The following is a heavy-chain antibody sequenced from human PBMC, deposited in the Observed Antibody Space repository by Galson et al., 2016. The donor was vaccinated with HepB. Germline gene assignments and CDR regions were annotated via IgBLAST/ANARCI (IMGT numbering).Heavy chain of an antibody. J-gene: IGHJ6*03. CDR3: ARTYSGAYYGFFYYLDV. CDR1: GGSISDYY. V-gene: IGHV4-59*01. D-gene: IGHD1-26*01. CDR2: ISYSGST. Sequence: LSLTCTVSGGSISDYYWTWVRQPPGKGLEWIGYISYSGSTNYNPSLKSRVTISVDTSKNQFSLKLNSVTSADTAVYYCARTYSGAYYGFFYYLDVWGQGTTVTVSS.